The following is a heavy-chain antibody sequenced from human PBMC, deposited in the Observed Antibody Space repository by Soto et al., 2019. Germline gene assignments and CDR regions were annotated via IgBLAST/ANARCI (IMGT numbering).Heavy chain of an antibody. J-gene: IGHJ4*02. V-gene: IGHV4-59*01. D-gene: IGHD2-8*01. CDR3: ARVYAYYFDY. Sequence: SETLSLTCTVSGGSSSSYYWSWIRQPPGKGLEWIGYIYYSGSTNYNPSLKSRVTISVDTSKNQFSLKLSSVTAADTAVYYCARVYAYYFDYWGQGTLVTVSS. CDR1: GGSSSSYY. CDR2: IYYSGST.